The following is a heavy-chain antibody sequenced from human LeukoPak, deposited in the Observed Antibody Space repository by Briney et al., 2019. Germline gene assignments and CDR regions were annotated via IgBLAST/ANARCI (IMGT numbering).Heavy chain of an antibody. CDR1: GFTFSSYA. J-gene: IGHJ4*02. V-gene: IGHV3-23*01. CDR2: ISGSGGST. Sequence: PGGSLRLSCAASGFTFSSYAMSWARQAPGKGLEWVSAISGSGGSTYYADSVKGRFTISRDNSKKTLYLQMNSLRAEDTAVYYCAKYHSESFFESFDYWGQGTLVTVSS. D-gene: IGHD1-26*01. CDR3: AKYHSESFFESFDY.